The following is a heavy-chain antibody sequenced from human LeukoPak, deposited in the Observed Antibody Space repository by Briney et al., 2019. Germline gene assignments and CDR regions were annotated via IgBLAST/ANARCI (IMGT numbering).Heavy chain of an antibody. CDR2: IYYSGST. J-gene: IGHJ4*02. V-gene: IGHV4-59*01. CDR1: GGSISSYF. D-gene: IGHD3-16*02. Sequence: SETLSLTCTVSGGSISSYFWSWIRQPPGKGLEWIGYIYYSGSTNYNPSLKSRVTISVDTSKNQFSLKLTSVTAADTAVYYCAGNRAYYRHDYWGRGTLVTVSS. CDR3: AGNRAYYRHDY.